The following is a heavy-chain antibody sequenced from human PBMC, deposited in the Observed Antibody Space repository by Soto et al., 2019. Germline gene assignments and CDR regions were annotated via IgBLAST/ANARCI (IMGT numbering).Heavy chain of an antibody. D-gene: IGHD2-15*01. CDR1: DESVTSPGNY. Sequence: VQLQESGPGLVKPSQTLSLTCAVSDESVTSPGNYWNWIRQRPDTGLERIGYISSGGSPFYNPSLQSRVSLSLDTSNNLFSLTLNSVTAADTAVYYCTLNHCAGGGCYDRDYWGQGTRVTVSS. CDR3: TLNHCAGGGCYDRDY. CDR2: ISSGGSP. J-gene: IGHJ1*01. V-gene: IGHV4-31*11.